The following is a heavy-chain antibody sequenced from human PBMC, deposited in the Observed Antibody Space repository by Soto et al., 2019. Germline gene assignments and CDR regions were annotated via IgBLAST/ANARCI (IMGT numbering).Heavy chain of an antibody. CDR1: GYTFNAYY. Sequence: QVQLVQSGAEMKKPGASVKVSCEASGYTFNAYYIHWVRQAPGQGLEWMGWINPNGGGTKYAQKFQGRVTMTRDTSINTAYMELTRLTSDDTAVYYCARAVHTMIQGVRFRVDQWGQGTLVTVSS. D-gene: IGHD3-10*01. CDR2: INPNGGGT. J-gene: IGHJ4*02. CDR3: ARAVHTMIQGVRFRVDQ. V-gene: IGHV1-2*02.